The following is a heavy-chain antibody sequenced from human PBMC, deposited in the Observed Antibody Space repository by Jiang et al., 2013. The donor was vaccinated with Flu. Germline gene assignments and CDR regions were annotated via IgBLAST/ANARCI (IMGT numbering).Heavy chain of an antibody. D-gene: IGHD3-3*01. J-gene: IGHJ4*02. CDR1: GGSISSSSYY. CDR2: IYYSGST. Sequence: GSGLVKPSETLSLTCTVSGGSISSSSYYWGWIRQPPGKGLEWIGSIYYSGSTYYNPSLKSRVTISVDTSKNQFSLKLSSVTAADTAVYYCASSWSGYYTERTFDYWGQGTLVTVSS. CDR3: ASSWSGYYTERTFDY. V-gene: IGHV4-39*01.